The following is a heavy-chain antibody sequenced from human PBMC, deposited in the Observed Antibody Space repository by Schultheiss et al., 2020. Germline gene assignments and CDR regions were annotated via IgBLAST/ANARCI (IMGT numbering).Heavy chain of an antibody. CDR2: ISHDDNYI. CDR1: GGSISSSN. D-gene: IGHD6-13*01. V-gene: IGHV3-21*06. Sequence: GGSLRLSCTVSGGSISSSNWWSWVRQPPGKGLEWVSSISHDDNYIYYADSVKGRFTISRDNANNSLYLQMDNLRADDTAVYYCAKDGGQHLNYHYGLDLWGQGTTVTVSS. J-gene: IGHJ6*02. CDR3: AKDGGQHLNYHYGLDL.